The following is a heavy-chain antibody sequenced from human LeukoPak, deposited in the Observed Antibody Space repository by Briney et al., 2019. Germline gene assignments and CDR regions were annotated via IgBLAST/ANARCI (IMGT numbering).Heavy chain of an antibody. Sequence: GGSLRLSCAASGFTLSSFNMNWVRQAPGKGLEWVSSISSGRTYTYYADSVKGRFTISRENTKNSLFLQMNSLRAEDTAIYYCARGDRSAVFDYWGQGSLVTVSS. CDR1: GFTLSSFN. D-gene: IGHD6-13*01. V-gene: IGHV3-21*01. CDR2: ISSGRTYT. CDR3: ARGDRSAVFDY. J-gene: IGHJ4*02.